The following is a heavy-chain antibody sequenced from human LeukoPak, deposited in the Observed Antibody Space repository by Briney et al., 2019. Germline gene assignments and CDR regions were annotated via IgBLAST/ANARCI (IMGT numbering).Heavy chain of an antibody. J-gene: IGHJ4*02. V-gene: IGHV3-73*01. Sequence: GGSLRISCAASGFTFSGSAMHWVRQASGKGLEWVGRIRSRDNSYATAYAASVKGRFTISRDDSKNTAYLQMNSLKTEDTAVYYCTSQKVGTASFDYWGQGTLVTVSS. D-gene: IGHD2-21*02. CDR3: TSQKVGTASFDY. CDR2: IRSRDNSYAT. CDR1: GFTFSGSA.